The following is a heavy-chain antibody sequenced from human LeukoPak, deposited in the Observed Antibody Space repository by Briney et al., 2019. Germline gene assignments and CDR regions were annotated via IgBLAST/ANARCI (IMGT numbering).Heavy chain of an antibody. CDR3: AKSYYYDTSDYLPPSTYSGMDV. J-gene: IGHJ6*02. D-gene: IGHD3-22*01. V-gene: IGHV3-23*01. CDR1: GFTFSSYA. CDR2: ISGGGGST. Sequence: PGGSLRLSCAASGFTFSSYAMSWVRQAPGKGLEWVSTISGGGGSTYYADSVKGRFTISKDNSKSTLFLQMNSLRAEDTAVYYCAKSYYYDTSDYLPPSTYSGMDVWGQGTTVTVS.